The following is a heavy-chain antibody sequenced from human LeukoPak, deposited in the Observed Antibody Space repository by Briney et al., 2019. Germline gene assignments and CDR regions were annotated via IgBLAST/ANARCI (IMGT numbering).Heavy chain of an antibody. CDR1: GFTFSSYS. CDR3: ASDPGYGY. D-gene: IGHD5-18*01. V-gene: IGHV3-48*01. CDR2: ITSSSGTI. Sequence: GGSLRLSCAASGFTFSSYSMNWVRQAPGEGLEWVSYITSSSGTIYYTDSVKGRFTISRDNARNSLYLQMNSLRAEDTAVYYCASDPGYGYWGQGALVTVSS. J-gene: IGHJ4*02.